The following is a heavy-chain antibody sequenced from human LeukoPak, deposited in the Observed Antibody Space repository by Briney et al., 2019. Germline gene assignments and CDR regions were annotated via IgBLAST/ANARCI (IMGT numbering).Heavy chain of an antibody. CDR3: ASPSNWGPAYYYYYYMDA. Sequence: ASVKVSCKASGYTFTGYYMHWVRQAPGQGLEWMGRINPNSGGTNYAQKFQGRVTMTRDTSISTAYMELSRLRSDDTAVYYCASPSNWGPAYYYYYYMDAWGKGTTVTVSS. J-gene: IGHJ6*03. CDR2: INPNSGGT. V-gene: IGHV1-2*06. CDR1: GYTFTGYY. D-gene: IGHD7-27*01.